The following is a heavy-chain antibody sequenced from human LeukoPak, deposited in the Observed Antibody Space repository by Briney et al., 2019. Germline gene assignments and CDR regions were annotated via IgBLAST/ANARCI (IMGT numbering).Heavy chain of an antibody. CDR2: LYYSGST. Sequence: SETLSLTCTVSGGSISSSTYYWGWIRQPPGKGLEWIGNLYYSGSTYYNPSLKSRVTISVDTSKNQFSLKLSSVTAADTAIYYCARQAISGYDPPPFDSWGQGTLVTVSS. V-gene: IGHV4-39*01. D-gene: IGHD5-12*01. J-gene: IGHJ4*02. CDR3: ARQAISGYDPPPFDS. CDR1: GGSISSSTYY.